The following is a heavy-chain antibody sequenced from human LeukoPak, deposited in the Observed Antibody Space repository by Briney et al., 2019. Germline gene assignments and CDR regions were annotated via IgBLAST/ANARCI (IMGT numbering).Heavy chain of an antibody. D-gene: IGHD5-12*01. CDR3: ARDLRGSY. V-gene: IGHV3-7*01. Sequence: GGSLRLSCAASGFTFSSNWMSWVRQAPGKGLEWVANIKQDGSEKYYVDSVKGRFTISRDNAKNSLYLQMNSLRAEDTAVYYCARDLRGSYWGQGTLVTVSS. CDR2: IKQDGSEK. J-gene: IGHJ4*02. CDR1: GFTFSSNW.